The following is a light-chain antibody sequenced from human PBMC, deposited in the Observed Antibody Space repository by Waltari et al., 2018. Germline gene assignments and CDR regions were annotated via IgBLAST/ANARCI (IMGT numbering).Light chain of an antibody. CDR2: WAS. J-gene: IGKJ1*01. CDR1: QNLLSSTNNNNY. V-gene: IGKV4-1*01. CDR3: QQYDSTPQT. Sequence: DIVMTQTPEPLAVCLGERAPLNCTSSQNLLSSTNNNNYLAWYQQKPGQPPNLPIYWASTRQSGVPDGFSGGGSGTAFTLTISSLQAEDVAFYSCQQYDSTPQTFGQGTKVEIK.